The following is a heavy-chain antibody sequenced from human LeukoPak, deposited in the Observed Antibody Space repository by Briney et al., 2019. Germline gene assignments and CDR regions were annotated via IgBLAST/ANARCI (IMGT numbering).Heavy chain of an antibody. CDR3: ARYGDRGFDF. J-gene: IGHJ4*02. V-gene: IGHV3-48*03. CDR1: GFTFSNYA. D-gene: IGHD4-17*01. Sequence: GGSLRLSCAASGFTFSNYAMSWVRQAPGKGLEWVSYISSSGRTIYYADSVKGRFIISRDNAKNSLYLQMNSLRAEDTAVYYCARYGDRGFDFWGQGTRVTVSS. CDR2: ISSSGRTI.